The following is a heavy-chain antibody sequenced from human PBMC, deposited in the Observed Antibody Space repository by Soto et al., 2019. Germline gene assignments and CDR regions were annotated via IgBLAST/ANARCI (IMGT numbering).Heavy chain of an antibody. CDR2: IYPAGPT. V-gene: IGHV3-53*02. D-gene: IGHD6-19*01. CDR3: ARDADSSGLHD. Sequence: EVSLVETGGGLIHPGGSLRLSCAASGFTVSGMFMNWVRQAPGKGLEWVSVIYPAGPTYYADSVKGRFTISRDNSKNTLFLQLNNLRAEDTAVYYCARDADSSGLHDWGQGILVTVSS. CDR1: GFTVSGMF. J-gene: IGHJ4*02.